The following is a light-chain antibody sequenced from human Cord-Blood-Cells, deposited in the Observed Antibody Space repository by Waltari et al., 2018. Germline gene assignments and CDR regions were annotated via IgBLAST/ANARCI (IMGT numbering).Light chain of an antibody. CDR2: DAC. CDR1: QDISNY. J-gene: IGKJ3*01. V-gene: IGKV1-33*01. CDR3: QQYDNLFT. Sequence: DIQMTQSPSSLSASVGDRVTITCQASQDISNYLNWYQQKPGKAPKLLIYDACNLETGVPSRFSGSGSGTDFTFTISSLQPEDIATYYCQQYDNLFTFGPGTKVDIK.